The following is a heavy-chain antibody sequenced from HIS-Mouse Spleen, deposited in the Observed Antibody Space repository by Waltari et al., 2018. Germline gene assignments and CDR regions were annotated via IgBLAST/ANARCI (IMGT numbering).Heavy chain of an antibody. V-gene: IGHV1-8*01. CDR3: ARVYYDFWSGYYY. J-gene: IGHJ4*02. CDR2: IKPNRGNT. D-gene: IGHD3-3*01. Sequence: QVQLVQSGAEVKKPGASVKVSCKASGYTFTSYDINWVRQATGQGLEWKGWIKPNRGNTGYAQKFQGRVTMNRNTSISPAYMELSSLRSEDTDVYYCARVYYDFWSGYYYWGQGKLVTVSS. CDR1: GYTFTSYD.